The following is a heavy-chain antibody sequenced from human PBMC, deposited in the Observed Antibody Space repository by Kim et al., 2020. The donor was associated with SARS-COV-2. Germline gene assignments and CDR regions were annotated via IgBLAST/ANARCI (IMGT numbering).Heavy chain of an antibody. CDR2: T. CDR3: AGSYYGMGTVDY. Sequence: TDYNPSLKSRVSISLDTSNNQFSRRLTSVTAADTAVYYCAGSYYGMGTVDYWGPGTLVTVSS. D-gene: IGHD1-26*01. V-gene: IGHV4-59*03. J-gene: IGHJ4*02.